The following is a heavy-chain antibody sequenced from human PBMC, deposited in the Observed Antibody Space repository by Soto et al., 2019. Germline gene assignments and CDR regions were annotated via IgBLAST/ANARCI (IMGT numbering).Heavy chain of an antibody. J-gene: IGHJ6*02. V-gene: IGHV3-21*01. CDR3: ARAGGVGSGWYEADYYDGMDV. Sequence: EVQLVESGGGLVKPGGSLRLSCAASGFTFSSYSMNWVRQAPGKGLEWVSSISSSSSYIYYADSVKGRFTISRDNSKNSLCRQMNSLRAEEAAVYYCARAGGVGSGWYEADYYDGMDVWGQGTTVTVSS. D-gene: IGHD6-19*01. CDR2: ISSSSSYI. CDR1: GFTFSSYS.